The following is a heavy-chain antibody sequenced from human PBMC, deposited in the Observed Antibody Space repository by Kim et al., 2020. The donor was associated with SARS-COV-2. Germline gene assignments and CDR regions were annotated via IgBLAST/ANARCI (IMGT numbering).Heavy chain of an antibody. CDR2: ISYDGSNK. Sequence: GGSLRLSCAASGYTFSSYGMHWVRQAPGKGLEWVAVISYDGSNKYYADSVKGRFTISRDNSKNTLYLQMNSLRAEDTAVYYCARDAESSSLNFYGMDVW. CDR1: GYTFSSYG. J-gene: IGHJ6*01. D-gene: IGHD6-13*01. CDR3: ARDAESSSLNFYGMDV. V-gene: IGHV3-30*03.